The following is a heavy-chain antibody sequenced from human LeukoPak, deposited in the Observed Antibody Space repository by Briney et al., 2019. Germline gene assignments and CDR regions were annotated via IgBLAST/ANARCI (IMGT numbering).Heavy chain of an antibody. J-gene: IGHJ6*02. Sequence: SVKVSCKASGFTFTSSAMQWVRQARGQRLEWIGWTVVGSGNRNYAQKFQERVTITRDMSTSTAYMELSSLRSEDTAVYYCAAHSSSWYHSYYYYGMDVWGQGTTVTVSS. CDR3: AAHSSSWYHSYYYYGMDV. CDR2: TVVGSGNR. D-gene: IGHD6-13*01. V-gene: IGHV1-58*02. CDR1: GFTFTSSA.